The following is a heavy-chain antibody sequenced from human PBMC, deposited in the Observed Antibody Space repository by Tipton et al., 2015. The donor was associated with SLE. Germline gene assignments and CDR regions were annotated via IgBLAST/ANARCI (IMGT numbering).Heavy chain of an antibody. CDR1: GGSISSSSYY. D-gene: IGHD2-15*01. Sequence: TLSLTCTVSGGSISSSSYYWGWIRQPPGKGLECIGSIYYRGCTYYNPSLKSRVTISVDTSKNQFSLKLSSVTAADTAVYYCARLTRTPWYYYGMDVWGQGTTVTVSS. J-gene: IGHJ6*02. CDR3: ARLTRTPWYYYGMDV. V-gene: IGHV4-39*07. CDR2: IYYRGCT.